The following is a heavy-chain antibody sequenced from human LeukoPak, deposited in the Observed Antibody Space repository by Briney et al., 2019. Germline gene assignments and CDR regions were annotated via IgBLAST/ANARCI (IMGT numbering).Heavy chain of an antibody. Sequence: GWAVTVSCLACVCTFSSHLMNWAGQAPGKGLEGVANIKEDGSEKYYVDYGKGRFTIARDNAKNSLYLQMNSLRAEDTAVYYCARGTAGGVINWGIDYWGQGTLVTVSS. CDR3: ARGTAGGVINWGIDY. V-gene: IGHV3-7*01. D-gene: IGHD3-16*02. J-gene: IGHJ4*02. CDR1: VCTFSSHL. CDR2: IKEDGSEK.